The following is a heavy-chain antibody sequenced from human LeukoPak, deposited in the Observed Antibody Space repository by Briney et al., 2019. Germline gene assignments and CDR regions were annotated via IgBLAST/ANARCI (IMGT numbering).Heavy chain of an antibody. D-gene: IGHD3-22*01. CDR1: GFTFSSYG. V-gene: IGHV3-33*01. J-gene: IGHJ4*02. Sequence: TGRSLRLSCAASGFTFSSYGMHWVRQAPGKGLEWVAVIWYDGSNKYYAGSVKGRFTISRDNSKNTLYLQMNSLRAEDTAVYYCAREVARSTMIPWGYYFDYWGQGTLVTVSS. CDR2: IWYDGSNK. CDR3: AREVARSTMIPWGYYFDY.